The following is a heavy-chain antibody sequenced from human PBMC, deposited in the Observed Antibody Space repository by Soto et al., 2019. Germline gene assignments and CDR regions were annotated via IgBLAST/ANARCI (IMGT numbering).Heavy chain of an antibody. CDR3: ATYPSPYNWVDL. D-gene: IGHD2-21*01. V-gene: IGHV1-69*01. Sequence: QVRLEQSGPEVKKPGSSVRVSCQASGGALTSYPIHWVRQAPGQGLEWMGVIDPMFDTSNLAEKFKARVILTADASTKTFYLDPTGLRSDDTAVYFWATYPSPYNWVDLWGRGTLLTVSS. CDR1: GGALTSYP. J-gene: IGHJ5*02. CDR2: IDPMFDTS.